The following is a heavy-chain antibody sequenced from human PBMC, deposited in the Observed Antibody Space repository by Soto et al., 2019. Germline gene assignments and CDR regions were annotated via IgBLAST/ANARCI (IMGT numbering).Heavy chain of an antibody. CDR2: IIGGGGST. D-gene: IGHD1-1*01. V-gene: IGHV3-23*01. Sequence: GGSLRLSCAASGFTFSTYAMSWVRQAPGKGLEWVSAIIGGGGSTYYADSVQGRFTISRDNSKNTLHLQMNSLRADDTAVYYCVKESRGVAPTVTGYWGQGALVTVSS. CDR1: GFTFSTYA. CDR3: VKESRGVAPTVTGY. J-gene: IGHJ4*02.